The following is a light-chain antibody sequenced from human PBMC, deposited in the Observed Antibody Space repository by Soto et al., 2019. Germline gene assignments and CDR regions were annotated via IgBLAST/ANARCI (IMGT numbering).Light chain of an antibody. V-gene: IGLV2-14*01. CDR2: EVS. J-gene: IGLJ3*02. CDR1: SSDVGGYNY. Sequence: QSALTQPASVSGSPGQSITISCTGTSSDVGGYNYVSWYQQHPGKAPKLMIYEVSNRHSGVSNRFSGSKSGNTASLTISGLQAEDEADYYCTSYTTSSTHGVFGGGTKLTVL. CDR3: TSYTTSSTHGV.